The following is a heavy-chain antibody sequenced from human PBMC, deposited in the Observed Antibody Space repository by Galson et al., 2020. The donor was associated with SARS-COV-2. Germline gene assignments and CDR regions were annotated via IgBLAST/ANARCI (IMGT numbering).Heavy chain of an antibody. CDR2: IYYSGST. Sequence: SETLSLTCTVSGGSISSYYWSWIRQPPGQGLEWSGYIYYSGSTNYNPSLKSRVTISVDTSKNQFSLKLSSVTAADTAVYYCASINCSGGSCYWFDPWGQGTLVTVSS. V-gene: IGHV4-59*08. CDR3: ASINCSGGSCYWFDP. CDR1: GGSISSYY. J-gene: IGHJ5*02. D-gene: IGHD2-15*01.